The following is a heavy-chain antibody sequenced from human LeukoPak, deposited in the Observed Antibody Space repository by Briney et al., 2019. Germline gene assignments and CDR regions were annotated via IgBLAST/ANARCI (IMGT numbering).Heavy chain of an antibody. D-gene: IGHD1-26*01. Sequence: GGSLGLSCAASGFTFSGFAMSWVRRTPGKGLEWVSGISGSGDNTLYVDSVKGRFTISRDNSKNTLYLEMNSLRAEDTAIYYCAKMKGHPLPKYYMDVWGQGTTVTVSS. CDR2: ISGSGDNT. V-gene: IGHV3-23*01. CDR1: GFTFSGFA. CDR3: AKMKGHPLPKYYMDV. J-gene: IGHJ6*01.